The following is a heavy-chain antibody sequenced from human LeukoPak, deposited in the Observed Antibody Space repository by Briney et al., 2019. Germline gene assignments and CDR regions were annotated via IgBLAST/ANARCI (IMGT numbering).Heavy chain of an antibody. J-gene: IGHJ6*02. Sequence: GESLKISCKASGYRFTNFWIGWVRQMPGKGLEWMGIIYFDDSDTRYSPSFQGQVTISADKSISTAFLQWYSLKASDTAIYYCARHQNGAYGEASFYHGMDVWGQGTTVIVSS. V-gene: IGHV5-51*01. CDR1: GYRFTNFW. CDR3: ARHQNGAYGEASFYHGMDV. D-gene: IGHD3-16*01. CDR2: IYFDDSDT.